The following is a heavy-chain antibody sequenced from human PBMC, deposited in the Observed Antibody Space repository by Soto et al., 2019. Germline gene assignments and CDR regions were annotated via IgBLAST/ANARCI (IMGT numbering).Heavy chain of an antibody. Sequence: QVQLQESGPRLVKPSETVSLTCSVSGVPISSTSYFWAWIRQPPGKGLEWIGSTYLDGRNSYNPSLESRLTISVDTSKNHFSLTMTSVTASDTALYYCARRGYGLDVWGQGTTVKVSS. CDR2: TYLDGRN. V-gene: IGHV4-39*01. D-gene: IGHD6-13*01. CDR3: ARRGYGLDV. CDR1: GVPISSTSYF. J-gene: IGHJ6*02.